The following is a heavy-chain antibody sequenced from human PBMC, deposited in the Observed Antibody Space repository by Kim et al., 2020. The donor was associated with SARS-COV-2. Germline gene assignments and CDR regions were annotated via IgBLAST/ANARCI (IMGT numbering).Heavy chain of an antibody. J-gene: IGHJ6*02. CDR3: AKEGGVGATDYYGMDV. D-gene: IGHD1-26*01. CDR1: GFTFDDYA. CDR2: ISWNSGSI. Sequence: GGSLRLSCAASGFTFDDYAMHWVRQAPGKGLEWVSGISWNSGSIGYADSVKGRFTISRDNAKNSLYLQMNSLRAEDTALYYCAKEGGVGATDYYGMDVWGQGTTVTVSS. V-gene: IGHV3-9*01.